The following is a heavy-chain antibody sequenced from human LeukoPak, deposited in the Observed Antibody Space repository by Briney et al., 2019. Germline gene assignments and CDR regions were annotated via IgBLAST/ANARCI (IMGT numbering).Heavy chain of an antibody. CDR2: ISYDGNNK. J-gene: IGHJ5*02. Sequence: GGSLRLSCAASGFTFSSYAMHWVRQAPGKGLEWVAVISYDGNNKYYADSVKGRFTISRDNSKNTPYLQMNSLRAEDTAVYYCARAPVLKYSSSSWFDPWGQGTLVTVSS. CDR1: GFTFSSYA. CDR3: ARAPVLKYSSSSWFDP. D-gene: IGHD6-6*01. V-gene: IGHV3-30-3*01.